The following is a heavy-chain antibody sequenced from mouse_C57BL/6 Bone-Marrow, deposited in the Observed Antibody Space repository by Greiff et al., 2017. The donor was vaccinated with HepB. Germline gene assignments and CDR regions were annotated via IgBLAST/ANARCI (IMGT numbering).Heavy chain of an antibody. Sequence: VHLVESGPGLVQPSQRLSITCTVSGFSLTSYGVHWVRQSPGKGLEWLGVIWRGGSTDYNAAFMSRLSITKDNSKSQVFFKMNSLQADDTAIYYCAKGGKALYYAMDYWGQGTSVTVSS. J-gene: IGHJ4*01. V-gene: IGHV2-5*01. CDR1: GFSLTSYG. CDR3: AKGGKALYYAMDY. D-gene: IGHD2-1*01. CDR2: IWRGGST.